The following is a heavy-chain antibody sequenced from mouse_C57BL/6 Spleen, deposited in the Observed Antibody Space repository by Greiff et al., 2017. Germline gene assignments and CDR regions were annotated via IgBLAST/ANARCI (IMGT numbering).Heavy chain of an antibody. J-gene: IGHJ3*01. CDR2: IDPSDSYT. V-gene: IGHV1-50*01. CDR1: GYTFTSYW. D-gene: IGHD3-2*02. Sequence: VQLQQPGAELVKPGASVKLSCKASGYTFTSYWMQWVKQRPGQGLEWIGEIDPSDSYTNYNQKFKGKATLTVDTSSSTAYMQLSSLTSEDAAVYYCARVGDSSGYERFAYWGQGTLVTVSA. CDR3: ARVGDSSGYERFAY.